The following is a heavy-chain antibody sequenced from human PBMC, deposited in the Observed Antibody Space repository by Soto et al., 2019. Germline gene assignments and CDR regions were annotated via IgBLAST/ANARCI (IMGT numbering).Heavy chain of an antibody. D-gene: IGHD3-10*02. J-gene: IGHJ4*02. CDR2: IYHSGST. V-gene: IGHV4-4*02. CDR3: AIGLFGGNPGSVGY. CDR1: GGFIISDNW. Sequence: SDTLSLTCAGSGGFIISDNWWSWVRQPPGKGLEWIGEIYHSGSTNYNPSLKSPVTITVDKSRNQMSLKLISVTAADTAVYYCAIGLFGGNPGSVGYSGQGTLVTVS.